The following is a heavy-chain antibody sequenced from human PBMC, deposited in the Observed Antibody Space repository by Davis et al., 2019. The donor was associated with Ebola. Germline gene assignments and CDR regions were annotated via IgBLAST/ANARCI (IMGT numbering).Heavy chain of an antibody. D-gene: IGHD4-17*01. J-gene: IGHJ4*02. CDR3: AADSLSTDTPFDY. CDR2: IVVGSGNT. V-gene: IGHV1-58*01. Sequence: SVKVSCKASGLTFSSSIVQWVRHARGQRPEWIGWIVVGSGNTDYAEKFQERVTITRDMSTGTVYMDLSSLRSEDTAFYYCAADSLSTDTPFDYWGQGTQVTVSS. CDR1: GLTFSSSI.